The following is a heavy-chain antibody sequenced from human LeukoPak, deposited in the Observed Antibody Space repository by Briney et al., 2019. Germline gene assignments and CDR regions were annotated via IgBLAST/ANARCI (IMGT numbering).Heavy chain of an antibody. V-gene: IGHV3-23*01. CDR3: TSDIVVVVAGDGMDV. J-gene: IGHJ6*02. CDR2: ISGSGGST. D-gene: IGHD2-15*01. Sequence: GGSLRLSCAASGFTFSSYAMSWVRQAPGKGLEWVSAISGSGGSTYYADSVKGRFTISRDNSKNTLYLQMNSLRAEDTAVYYCTSDIVVVVAGDGMDVWGQGTTVTVSS. CDR1: GFTFSSYA.